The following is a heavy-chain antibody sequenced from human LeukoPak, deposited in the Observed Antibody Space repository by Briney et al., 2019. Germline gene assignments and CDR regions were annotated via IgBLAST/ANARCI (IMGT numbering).Heavy chain of an antibody. CDR3: ARDHRGVYYGSGNYYYLDV. Sequence: GASVKVSCKASGGTYDNYAITWVRQAPGQGLEWVGGILPVFGTSNYAQRFQGRVTITADESTGTTYMELSSLRSEDTAVYYCARDHRGVYYGSGNYYYLDVWGKGTTVTVSS. J-gene: IGHJ6*03. V-gene: IGHV1-69*13. CDR1: GGTYDNYA. D-gene: IGHD3-10*01. CDR2: ILPVFGTS.